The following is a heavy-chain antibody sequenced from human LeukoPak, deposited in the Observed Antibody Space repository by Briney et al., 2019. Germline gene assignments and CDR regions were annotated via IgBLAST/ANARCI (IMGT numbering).Heavy chain of an antibody. V-gene: IGHV1-18*01. J-gene: IGHJ4*02. CDR3: ARGTSGYDFSYFDY. CDR2: ISAYNGNT. Sequence: ASVKVSCKASGYTFTSYGISWVRQAPGQGLEWMGWISAYNGNTNYAQKLQGRVTMTTDTSTSTAYMELRSLRSEDTAVYYCARGTSGYDFSYFDYWGQGTLVTVSS. D-gene: IGHD5-12*01. CDR1: GYTFTSYG.